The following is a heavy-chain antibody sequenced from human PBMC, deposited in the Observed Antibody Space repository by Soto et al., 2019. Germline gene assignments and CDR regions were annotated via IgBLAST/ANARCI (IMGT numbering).Heavy chain of an antibody. CDR1: GFTFSSYE. D-gene: IGHD6-13*01. CDR3: ARWDRIAAAGTFYYGMDV. J-gene: IGHJ6*02. Sequence: GGSLRLSCAASGFTFSSYEINWVRQAPGKGLEWVSYISSSGSTIYYADSVKGRFTISRDNAKNSLYLQMNSLRAEDTAVYYCARWDRIAAAGTFYYGMDVWGQGTTVTVSS. CDR2: ISSSGSTI. V-gene: IGHV3-48*03.